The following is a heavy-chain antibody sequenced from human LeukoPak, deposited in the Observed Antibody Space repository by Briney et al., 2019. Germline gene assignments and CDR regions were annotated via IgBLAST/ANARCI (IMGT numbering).Heavy chain of an antibody. V-gene: IGHV3-53*01. D-gene: IGHD3-10*01. Sequence: GGSLRLSCAASGFTVSSNYMSWVRQAPGKGLEWVSVIYSGGSTYYADSVKGRFTISRDNSKSTLYIQMNSLRAEDTAVYYCARAKPKNMVRGLIMRRVGRYYFDYWGQGTLVTVSS. CDR1: GFTVSSNY. CDR2: IYSGGST. J-gene: IGHJ4*02. CDR3: ARAKPKNMVRGLIMRRVGRYYFDY.